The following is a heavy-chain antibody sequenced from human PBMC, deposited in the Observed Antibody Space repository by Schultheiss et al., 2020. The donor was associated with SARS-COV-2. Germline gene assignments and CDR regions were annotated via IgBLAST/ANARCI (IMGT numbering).Heavy chain of an antibody. J-gene: IGHJ4*02. D-gene: IGHD5-18*01. V-gene: IGHV4-59*01. CDR3: AGSGYRYGARW. Sequence: SQTLSLTCTVSGGSITTYYWSWFRQPPGKGLEWIGYLYYSGSTNYNPSLKSRVITSVDTSKNQFSLKLSSVTAADTAVYYCAGSGYRYGARWWGQGTLVTVSS. CDR1: GGSITTYY. CDR2: LYYSGST.